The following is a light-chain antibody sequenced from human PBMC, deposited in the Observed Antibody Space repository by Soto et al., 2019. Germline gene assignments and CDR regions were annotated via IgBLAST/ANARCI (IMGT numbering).Light chain of an antibody. Sequence: DTLMTQSPDTLSASPGEGATLSCRASLSVSSSLAWYQQKPGQAPRLLIYGTSTRATGIPARFSGSGSGTEFTLTISSLQSEDFAVYYCQQYNKWPETFGQGTKVDIK. CDR3: QQYNKWPET. CDR1: LSVSSS. CDR2: GTS. V-gene: IGKV3-15*01. J-gene: IGKJ1*01.